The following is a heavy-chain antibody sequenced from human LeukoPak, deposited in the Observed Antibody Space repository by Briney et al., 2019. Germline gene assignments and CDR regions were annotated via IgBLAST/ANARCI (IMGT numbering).Heavy chain of an antibody. J-gene: IGHJ3*02. V-gene: IGHV3-23*01. CDR3: AKVDSRQSRSAFDI. CDR1: GFTVSSNY. Sequence: GGSLRLSCAASGFTVSSNYMNWVRQAPGQGLEWVSGITGSGGNTYYADSVKGRFTISRDNSKNTLYLQMDGLRVEDTAVYYCAKVDSRQSRSAFDIWGQGTLVTVSS. CDR2: ITGSGGNT.